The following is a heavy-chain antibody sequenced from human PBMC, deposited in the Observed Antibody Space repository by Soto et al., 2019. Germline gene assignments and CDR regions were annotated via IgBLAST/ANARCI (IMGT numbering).Heavy chain of an antibody. J-gene: IGHJ4*02. CDR1: ELSLSTSGVG. CDR2: ICWDDDK. V-gene: IGHV2-5*02. D-gene: IGHD3-10*01. Sequence: QITLKESGPTLVEPTQTLTLTCTFSELSLSTSGVGVGWIRQPPGKALEWLALICWDDDKRYSPSLKSRLTITKVTSNNQVVLTMTNMDPVDTATYYCVHSHVLRWFGFDSWGQGTLVTVPS. CDR3: VHSHVLRWFGFDS.